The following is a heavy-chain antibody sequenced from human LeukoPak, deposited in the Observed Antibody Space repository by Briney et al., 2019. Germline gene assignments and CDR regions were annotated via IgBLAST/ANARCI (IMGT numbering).Heavy chain of an antibody. D-gene: IGHD6-19*01. CDR2: IYYSGST. CDR3: ARGTYSSVLYFDY. Sequence: SETLSLTCTVSGGSISSYYWSWIRQPPGKGLEWIGYIYYSGSTNYNPSLKSRVAISVDTSKNQFSLKLSSLTAADTAVYYCARGTYSSVLYFDYWGQGALVTVSS. J-gene: IGHJ4*02. CDR1: GGSISSYY. V-gene: IGHV4-59*01.